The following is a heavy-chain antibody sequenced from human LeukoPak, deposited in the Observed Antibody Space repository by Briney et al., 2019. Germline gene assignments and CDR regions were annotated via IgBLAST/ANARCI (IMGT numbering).Heavy chain of an antibody. CDR2: IIPIFGTA. CDR3: ARVALKYSYYDFWSGYYGSFYFDY. V-gene: IGHV1-69*05. J-gene: IGHJ4*02. D-gene: IGHD3-3*01. Sequence: GASVKVSCKASGGTFSSYAISWVRQAPGQGLEWMGGIIPIFGTANYAQKFQGRVTMTRDMSTSTVYMELSSLRSEDTAVYYCARVALKYSYYDFWSGYYGSFYFDYWGQGTLVTVSS. CDR1: GGTFSSYA.